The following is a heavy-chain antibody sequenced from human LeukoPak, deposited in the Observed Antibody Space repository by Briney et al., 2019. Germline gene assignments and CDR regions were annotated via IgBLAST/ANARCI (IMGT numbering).Heavy chain of an antibody. Sequence: PGGSLRLSCAASGFTFDDYGMSWVRQAPGKGLEWVSGINWNGGSTGYADSVKGRFTIFRDNAKNSVYLQMNSLRAEDTAVYYCARGGWSPLDVWGKGTTVTVSS. J-gene: IGHJ6*04. V-gene: IGHV3-20*04. CDR2: INWNGGST. CDR3: ARGGWSPLDV. CDR1: GFTFDDYG.